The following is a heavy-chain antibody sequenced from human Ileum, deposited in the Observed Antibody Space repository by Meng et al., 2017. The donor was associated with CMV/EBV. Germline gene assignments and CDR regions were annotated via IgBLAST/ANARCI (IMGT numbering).Heavy chain of an antibody. D-gene: IGHD3-3*01. V-gene: IGHV4-34*01. J-gene: IGHJ5*02. CDR2: INHSGST. CDR3: AGVCYDFWSGYYNKYNWFDP. CDR1: GWPSSGYY. Sequence: SDTLSLTCAVHGWPSSGYYWSWIRQPPGKGLEWTGEINHSGSTNYNPSLKSRVTISVDTSKNQFSLKLSSVTAADTAVYYCAGVCYDFWSGYYNKYNWFDPWGQGTLVTVSS.